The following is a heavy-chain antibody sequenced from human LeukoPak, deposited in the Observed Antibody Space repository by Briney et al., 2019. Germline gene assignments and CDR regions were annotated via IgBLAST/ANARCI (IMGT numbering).Heavy chain of an antibody. CDR1: GGSISSYY. CDR2: IYTSGST. V-gene: IGHV4-4*07. J-gene: IGHJ4*02. Sequence: SETLSLTCTVSGGSISSYYWSWIRQPAGKGLEWIGRIYTSGSTNYNPSLKSRVTMSVDTSKNQFSLKLSSVTAADTAVYYCARQGGYYDSSGPGYDYWGQGTLVTVSS. CDR3: ARQGGYYDSSGPGYDY. D-gene: IGHD3-22*01.